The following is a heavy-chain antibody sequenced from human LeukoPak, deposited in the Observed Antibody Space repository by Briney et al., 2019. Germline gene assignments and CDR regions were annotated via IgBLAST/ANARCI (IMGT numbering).Heavy chain of an antibody. J-gene: IGHJ4*02. V-gene: IGHV3-23*01. CDR3: AKDRSIVGARTARDDC. Sequence: PGGSLRLSCAASGFTFSSYAMSWVCQAPGKGLEWVSAISGSGGSTYYADSVKGRFTISRDNSKNTLYLQMNSLRAEDTAVYYCAKDRSIVGARTARDDCWGQGTLVTVSS. CDR1: GFTFSSYA. CDR2: ISGSGGST. D-gene: IGHD1-26*01.